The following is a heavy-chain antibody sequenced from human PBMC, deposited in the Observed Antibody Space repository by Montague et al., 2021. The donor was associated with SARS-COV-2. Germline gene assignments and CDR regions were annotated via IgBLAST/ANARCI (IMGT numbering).Heavy chain of an antibody. D-gene: IGHD3-10*01. J-gene: IGHJ4*02. CDR1: GGSFSGRY. CDR2: INHSGST. V-gene: IGHV4-34*01. Sequence: SETLSLTCAVYGGSFSGRYWNWIRQPPGKGLEWIGEINHSGSTNNNPSLKSRVTMSVDTSKNQFSLKLGFVTAADTAVYYCARGARQGYGFRLGSFDYWGQGTLVTVSS. CDR3: ARGARQGYGFRLGSFDY.